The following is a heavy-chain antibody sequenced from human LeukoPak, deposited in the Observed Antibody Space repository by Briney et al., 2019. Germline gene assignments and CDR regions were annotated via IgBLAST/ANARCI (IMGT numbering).Heavy chain of an antibody. V-gene: IGHV4-59*01. CDR3: ARHYYDSSGYYSPMGY. CDR2: IYYGGST. Sequence: SETLSLTCTVSGGSISSYYWSWIRQPPGKGLEWIGYIYYGGSTNYNPSLKSRVTISVDTSKNQFSLKLSSVTAADTAVYYCARHYYDSSGYYSPMGYWGQGTLVTVSS. CDR1: GGSISSYY. D-gene: IGHD3-22*01. J-gene: IGHJ4*02.